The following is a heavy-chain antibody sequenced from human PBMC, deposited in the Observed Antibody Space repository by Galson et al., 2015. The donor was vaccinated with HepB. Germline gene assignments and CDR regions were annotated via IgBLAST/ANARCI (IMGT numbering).Heavy chain of an antibody. J-gene: IGHJ4*02. CDR1: GFTFSSYA. V-gene: IGHV3-23*01. CDR2: ISGSGGST. CDR3: AKRGELFGDPDSAEEAPDY. D-gene: IGHD3-10*02. Sequence: SLRLSCAASGFTFSSYAMSWVRQAPGKGLEWVSAISGSGGSTYYADSVKGRFTISRDNSKNTLYLQMNSLRAEDTAVYYCAKRGELFGDPDSAEEAPDYWGQGTLVTVSS.